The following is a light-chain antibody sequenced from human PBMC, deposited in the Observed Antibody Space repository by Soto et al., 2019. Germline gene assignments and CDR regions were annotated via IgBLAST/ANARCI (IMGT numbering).Light chain of an antibody. J-gene: IGKJ1*01. V-gene: IGKV3-20*01. Sequence: MTQSPATLSVSPGERATLSCRASQSVNSNYLAWYQQKRGQAPRLLIYGASSRATGIPDRFSGSGSGTDFTLTISRLEPEDFAVYYCQESPRTFGQGTKVDIK. CDR2: GAS. CDR3: QESPRT. CDR1: QSVNSNY.